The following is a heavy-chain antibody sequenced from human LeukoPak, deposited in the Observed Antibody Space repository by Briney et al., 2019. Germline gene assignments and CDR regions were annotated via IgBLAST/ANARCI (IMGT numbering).Heavy chain of an antibody. V-gene: IGHV3-21*01. J-gene: IGHJ6*03. CDR2: ISSTSTFI. CDR1: GFTFSRYS. Sequence: GGSLRLSCAASGFTFSRYSMNWVRQAPGEGLEWVASISSTSTFIYSADSVKGRFTISRDTAKNSLFLQMNSLRAEDTAIYYCARDYFDSSDYPQTYYYYYMDVWGKGTTVTVSS. D-gene: IGHD3-22*01. CDR3: ARDYFDSSDYPQTYYYYYMDV.